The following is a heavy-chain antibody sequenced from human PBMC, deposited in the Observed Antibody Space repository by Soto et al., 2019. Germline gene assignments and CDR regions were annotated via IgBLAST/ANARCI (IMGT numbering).Heavy chain of an antibody. Sequence: SVKVSCKASGGTFSSYAISWVRQAPGQGLEWMGGIIPIFGTANYAQKFQGRVTITADESTSTAYMELSSLRSEDTAVYYCARDDIVVVPAADPYYGMEVWGQGTTVTV. V-gene: IGHV1-69*13. CDR3: ARDDIVVVPAADPYYGMEV. D-gene: IGHD2-2*01. CDR1: GGTFSSYA. CDR2: IIPIFGTA. J-gene: IGHJ6*02.